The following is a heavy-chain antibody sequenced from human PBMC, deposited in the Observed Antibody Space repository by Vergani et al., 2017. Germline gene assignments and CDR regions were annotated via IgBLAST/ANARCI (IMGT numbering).Heavy chain of an antibody. CDR1: GGSISSYY. J-gene: IGHJ4*02. CDR3: ARHACGIAAAGVDY. Sequence: QVQLQESGPGLVKPSETLSLTCTVSGGSISSYYWSWIRQPPGKGLEWIGYIYYSGSTNYNPSLKSRVTISVDTSKNQFSLKLSSVTAADTAVYYCARHACGIAAAGVDYWGQGTLVTVSS. V-gene: IGHV4-59*08. CDR2: IYYSGST. D-gene: IGHD6-13*01.